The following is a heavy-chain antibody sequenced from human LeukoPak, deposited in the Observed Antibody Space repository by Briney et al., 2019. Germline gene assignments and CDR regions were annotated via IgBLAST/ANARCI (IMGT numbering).Heavy chain of an antibody. J-gene: IGHJ5*02. CDR1: GGSFSGYY. D-gene: IGHD6-13*01. CDR2: INHSGST. Sequence: SETLSLTCAVYGGSFSGYYWSWIRQPPGKGLEWIGEINHSGSTNYNPSLKSRVTISVDTSKNQFSLKLGSVTAADTAVYYCARRIAAAVRHNWFDPWGQGTLVTVSS. CDR3: ARRIAAAVRHNWFDP. V-gene: IGHV4-34*01.